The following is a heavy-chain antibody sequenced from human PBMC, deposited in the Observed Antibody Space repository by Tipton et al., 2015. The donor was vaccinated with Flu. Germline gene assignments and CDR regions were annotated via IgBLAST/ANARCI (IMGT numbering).Heavy chain of an antibody. CDR2: ISGSGGST. D-gene: IGHD3-16*02. J-gene: IGHJ4*02. Sequence: SLRLSCAASGFTFSSYAMSWVRQAPGKGLEWVSAISGSGGSTYYADSVKGRFTISRDNSKNTLYLQMNSLRAEDTAVYYCAKLPSLSITFGGVIADYWGQGTLVTVSS. CDR1: GFTFSSYA. CDR3: AKLPSLSITFGGVIADY. V-gene: IGHV3-23*01.